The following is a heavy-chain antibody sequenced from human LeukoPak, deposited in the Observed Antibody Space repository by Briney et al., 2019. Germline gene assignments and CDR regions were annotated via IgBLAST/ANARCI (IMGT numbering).Heavy chain of an antibody. D-gene: IGHD5-12*01. CDR1: GFTFSGYE. CDR3: AREGIVATEYYGMDV. Sequence: GGSLRLSCAASGFTFSGYEMNWVRQAPGKGLEWVSYISSTGSTIYYAGSVKGRFTISRDNAKNSLYLQMNSLRAEDTAVYYCAREGIVATEYYGMDVWGRGTTVTVSS. V-gene: IGHV3-48*03. J-gene: IGHJ6*02. CDR2: ISSTGSTI.